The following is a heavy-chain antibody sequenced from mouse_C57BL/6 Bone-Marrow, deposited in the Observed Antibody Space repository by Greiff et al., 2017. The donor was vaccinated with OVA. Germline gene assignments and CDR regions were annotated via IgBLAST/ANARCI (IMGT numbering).Heavy chain of an antibody. CDR1: GFTFSSYG. J-gene: IGHJ2*01. CDR3: ARQGEHFDY. V-gene: IGHV5-6*01. Sequence: EVKLQESGGDLVKPGGSLKLSCAASGFTFSSYGMSWVRQTPDKRLEWVATICSGGSYTYYPDSVKGRFTISRDNAKNTLYLQMSSLKSEDTAMYYCARQGEHFDYWGQGTTLTVSS. CDR2: ICSGGSYT.